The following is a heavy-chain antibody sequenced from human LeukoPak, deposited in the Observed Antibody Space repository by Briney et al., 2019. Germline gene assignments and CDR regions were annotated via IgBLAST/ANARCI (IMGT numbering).Heavy chain of an antibody. CDR2: ISYSGST. V-gene: IGHV4-39*01. J-gene: IGHJ4*02. D-gene: IGHD1-26*01. CDR1: GGSISSSNYY. CDR3: ARIVGASDY. Sequence: SETLSLTCTVSGGSISSSNYYWGWIRQPPGKGLEWIGSISYSGSTYYNPSLKSRVTISVDTSKNQFSLKLSSVTAADTAVYYCARIVGASDYWGQGTLVTVSS.